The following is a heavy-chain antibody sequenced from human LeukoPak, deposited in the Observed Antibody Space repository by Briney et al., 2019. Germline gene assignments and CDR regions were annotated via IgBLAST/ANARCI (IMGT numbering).Heavy chain of an antibody. V-gene: IGHV1-8*01. Sequence: ASVKVSCKASGYTFTSYDINWVRQATGQGLEWMGWMNPNSGNTGYAQKFQGRVTMTRNTSISTAYMELSSLRSEDTAVYYCARVNFAVVAATRSRDYYYYMDVWGKGTTVTISS. J-gene: IGHJ6*03. CDR2: MNPNSGNT. D-gene: IGHD2-15*01. CDR3: ARVNFAVVAATRSRDYYYYMDV. CDR1: GYTFTSYD.